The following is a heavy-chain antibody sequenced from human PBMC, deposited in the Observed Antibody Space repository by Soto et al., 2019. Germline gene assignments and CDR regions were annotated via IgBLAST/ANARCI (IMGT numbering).Heavy chain of an antibody. CDR2: ITPFNGNT. D-gene: IGHD5-12*01. J-gene: IGHJ3*02. CDR1: GYTFTYLY. Sequence: ASVNVSCKSSGYTFTYLYLHWVRQAPGQALECMGWITPFNGNTNYAQKFQDRVTITRDRSMSTAYMELSGLRSEDTAMYYCVVAVDAFDIWGQGTMVPVSS. V-gene: IGHV1-45*02. CDR3: VVAVDAFDI.